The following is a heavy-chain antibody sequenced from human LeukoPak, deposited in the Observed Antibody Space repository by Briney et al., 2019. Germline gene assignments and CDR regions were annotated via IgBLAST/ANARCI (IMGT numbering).Heavy chain of an antibody. CDR1: GGSFSGYY. CDR2: INHSGST. V-gene: IGHV4-34*01. Sequence: PSETLSLTCAVYGGSFSGYYWSWIRQPPGKGLEWIGEINHSGSTNYNPSLKSRVTISVDTSKNQFSLKLGSVTAADTAVYYCARVGGDDSYCTNGVCYTPRYYFDYWGQGTLVTVSS. J-gene: IGHJ4*02. D-gene: IGHD2-8*01. CDR3: ARVGGDDSYCTNGVCYTPRYYFDY.